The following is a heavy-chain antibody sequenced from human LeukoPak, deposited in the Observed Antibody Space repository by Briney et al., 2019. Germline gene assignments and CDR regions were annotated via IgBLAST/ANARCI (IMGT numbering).Heavy chain of an antibody. J-gene: IGHJ4*02. CDR1: GYSFTNYW. D-gene: IGHD6-19*01. V-gene: IGHV5-51*01. CDR3: ARPQLNIAMAGGDY. Sequence: GESLKISCKGTGYSFTNYWIGWVRQMPGKGLEWMGIIYPGDSDTRYSPSFQGQVTISADKSISTAYLQWSSLKASDTAIYYCARPQLNIAMAGGDYWGQGTLVTVSS. CDR2: IYPGDSDT.